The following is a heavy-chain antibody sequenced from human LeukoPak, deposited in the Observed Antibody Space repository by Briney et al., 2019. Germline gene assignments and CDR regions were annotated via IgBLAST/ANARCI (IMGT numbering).Heavy chain of an antibody. CDR2: ISAYNGNT. V-gene: IGHV1-18*01. CDR1: GYTFTSYG. D-gene: IGHD2-21*01. J-gene: IGHJ3*02. Sequence: ASVKVSCKASGYTFTSYGISWVRQAPGQGLEWMGWISAYNGNTNYAQKLQGRVTMTTVTSTSTAYLELRSLRSDDTAVYYCARGKIAAGAFDIWGQGTMVTVSS. CDR3: ARGKIAAGAFDI.